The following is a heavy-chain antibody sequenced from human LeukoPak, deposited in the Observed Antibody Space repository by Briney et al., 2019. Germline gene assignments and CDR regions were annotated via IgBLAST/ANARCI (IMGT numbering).Heavy chain of an antibody. CDR3: ARQVATKGEWAFDV. J-gene: IGHJ3*01. CDR1: GYLSTNYY. CDR2: IQHDGHT. Sequence: PSETLSLTCTVSGYLSTNYYWGWIRQPPGKGLEWIANIQHDGHTYYNPSLKSQVTISVDMSRNQFSLKLNSLTAADTAAYYCARQVATKGEWAFDVWGQGTTVTVSS. V-gene: IGHV4-38-2*02. D-gene: IGHD5-12*01.